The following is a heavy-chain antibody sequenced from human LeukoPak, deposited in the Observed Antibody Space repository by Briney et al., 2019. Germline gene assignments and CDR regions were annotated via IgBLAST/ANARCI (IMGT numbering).Heavy chain of an antibody. CDR1: GGSISSGSYH. J-gene: IGHJ4*02. CDR3: ARLTPYGDYYFDN. Sequence: SQTLSLTCSVAGGSISSGSYHWSWIRQPAGKGLEWIGRIYVGGSTNYNPSLKRRVSISADTSKNQFSLKGTSVTAADTAVYFCARLTPYGDYYFDNWGQGMSVTVSP. V-gene: IGHV4-61*02. CDR2: IYVGGST. D-gene: IGHD4-17*01.